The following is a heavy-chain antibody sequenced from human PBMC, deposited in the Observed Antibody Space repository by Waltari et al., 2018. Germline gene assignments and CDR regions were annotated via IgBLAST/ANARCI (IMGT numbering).Heavy chain of an antibody. CDR2: FDPEDGET. J-gene: IGHJ4*02. V-gene: IGHV1-24*01. CDR3: ATADRYGSGPGEGGAVGY. Sequence: QVQLVQSGAEVKKPGASVKVSCKVSGYTLPELSMHWVRQAPGQGLEWMGGFDPEDGETIYEQKFKGRVTMTEDTSTDTAYMELSSLRSEDTAVYYCATADRYGSGPGEGGAVGYWGQGTLVTVSS. D-gene: IGHD3-10*01. CDR1: GYTLPELS.